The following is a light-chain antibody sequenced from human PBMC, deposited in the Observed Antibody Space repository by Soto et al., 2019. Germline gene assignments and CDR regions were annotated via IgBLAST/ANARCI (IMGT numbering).Light chain of an antibody. J-gene: IGLJ3*02. CDR2: RNN. V-gene: IGLV1-47*01. CDR3: AAWDDSLSGRV. Sequence: QTVVTQPPSASGTPGQRVTISCSGSSSNIGSNYVYWYQQLPGTAPKLLIYRNNQRPSGVPDRFSGYKSGTSASLAISGLRSEDEADYYCAAWDDSLSGRVFGGGTKLTVL. CDR1: SSNIGSNY.